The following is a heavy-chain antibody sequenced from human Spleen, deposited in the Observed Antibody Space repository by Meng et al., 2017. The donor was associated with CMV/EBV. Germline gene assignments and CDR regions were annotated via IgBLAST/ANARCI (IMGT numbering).Heavy chain of an antibody. CDR2: INPNSGGT. CDR1: GYTFTDNY. CDR3: ARDHSAYADY. V-gene: IGHV1-2*02. D-gene: IGHD5-18*01. Sequence: ASVKVSCKASGYTFTDNYIHWVRQAPGQGLEWMGWINPNSGGTNYAQKFQGRVTMTSDTSISTAYMEVARLTSDDTAVYYCARDHSAYADYWGQGTTVTVSS. J-gene: IGHJ4*03.